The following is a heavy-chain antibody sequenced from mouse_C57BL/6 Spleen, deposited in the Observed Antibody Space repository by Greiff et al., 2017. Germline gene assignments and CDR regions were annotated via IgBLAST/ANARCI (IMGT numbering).Heavy chain of an antibody. CDR3: TRRAASPTEGVYYAMDY. V-gene: IGHV1-15*01. CDR1: GYTFTDYE. Sequence: QVQLKESGAELVRPGASVTLSCKASGYTFTDYEMHWVKQTPVHGLEWIGAIDPETGGTAYNQKFKGKAILTADKSSSTAYMELRSLTSEDSAVYYCTRRAASPTEGVYYAMDYWGQGTSVTVSS. D-gene: IGHD1-1*01. CDR2: IDPETGGT. J-gene: IGHJ4*01.